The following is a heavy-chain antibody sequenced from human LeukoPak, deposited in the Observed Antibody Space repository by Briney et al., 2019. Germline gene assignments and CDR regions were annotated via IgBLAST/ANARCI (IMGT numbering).Heavy chain of an antibody. V-gene: IGHV5-51*01. D-gene: IGHD3-22*01. CDR2: IYPGDSDT. J-gene: IGHJ4*02. CDR1: YW. Sequence: YWSWIRQHPGKGLEWMGIIYPGDSDTRYSPSFEGQVTISANKSISTAYLQWSSLKASGTAMYYCARRDSSGLYSDYWGQGTLVTVSS. CDR3: ARRDSSGLYSDY.